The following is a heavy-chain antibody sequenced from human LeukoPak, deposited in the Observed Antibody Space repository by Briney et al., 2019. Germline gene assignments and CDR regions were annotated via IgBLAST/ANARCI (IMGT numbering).Heavy chain of an antibody. CDR1: GFTFRIYW. CDR2: ISTRGGGI. V-gene: IGHV3-23*01. J-gene: IGHJ4*02. CDR3: AKDGFDYYDSSGYYYFDY. D-gene: IGHD3-22*01. Sequence: PGGSLRLSCEASGFTFRIYWMSWVRQAPGKGLEWVSGISTRGGGIYYADSVKGRFTISRDNSKNTLYLQMKSLRAEDTAVYYCAKDGFDYYDSSGYYYFDYWGQGTLVTVSS.